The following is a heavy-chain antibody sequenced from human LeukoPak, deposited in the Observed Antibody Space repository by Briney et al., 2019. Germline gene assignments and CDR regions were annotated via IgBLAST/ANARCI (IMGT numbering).Heavy chain of an antibody. D-gene: IGHD2-2*01. CDR2: INHSGRT. CDR1: GGSFSDYF. J-gene: IGHJ6*02. V-gene: IGHV4-34*01. Sequence: SETLALTCAVYGGSFSDYFWGWIRQPPGKGLEWIGEINHSGRTYYNPSLKSRVTISVDTSKNQFFLNLSSVTSADTAVYYCARDVVVVPAAIHYGMDVWGQGTTVTASS. CDR3: ARDVVVVPAAIHYGMDV.